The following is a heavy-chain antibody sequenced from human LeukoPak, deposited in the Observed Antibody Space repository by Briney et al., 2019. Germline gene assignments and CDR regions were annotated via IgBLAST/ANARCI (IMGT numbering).Heavy chain of an antibody. CDR1: GFTFSSSS. CDR3: AREGGYCSGGSCRFFDY. V-gene: IGHV3-21*06. CDR2: ISPSSSYI. J-gene: IGHJ4*02. D-gene: IGHD2-15*01. Sequence: GGSLRLSCAASGFTFSSSSMNWVRQAPGKGLEFVSSISPSSSYIYYADSVKGRFTISRDDATNSLFLQMNSLRAEDSAVYYCAREGGYCSGGSCRFFDYWGQGTVVTVSS.